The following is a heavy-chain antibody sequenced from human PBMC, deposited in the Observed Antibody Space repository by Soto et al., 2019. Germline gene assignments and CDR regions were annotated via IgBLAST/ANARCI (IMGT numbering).Heavy chain of an antibody. J-gene: IGHJ6*03. Sequence: SETLSLTCTVSGCSISSGAYYWSWIRQHPGKGLEWIGYISYSGTTYYNPSLKSRVIVSVDTSKNQFSLTLSSVTAADTAVYYGARGLPWYSYMDGWGKGTTVTVAS. CDR2: ISYSGTT. CDR1: GCSISSGAYY. V-gene: IGHV4-31*03. CDR3: ARGLPWYSYMDG.